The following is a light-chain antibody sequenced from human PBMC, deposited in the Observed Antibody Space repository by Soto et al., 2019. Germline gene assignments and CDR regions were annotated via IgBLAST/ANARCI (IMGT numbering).Light chain of an antibody. CDR3: QQYYSTPYT. CDR2: WAS. J-gene: IGKJ2*01. V-gene: IGKV4-1*01. Sequence: DIVMTQSPDSLAVSLGERATINCKSSQRVLYSSNNKNYVAWYQQKPGQPPKLLIYWASTRESGVPDRFSGSGAGTYFTLTSSSLQAEDVAVYYCQQYYSTPYTFGQGTKLDIK. CDR1: QRVLYSSNNKNY.